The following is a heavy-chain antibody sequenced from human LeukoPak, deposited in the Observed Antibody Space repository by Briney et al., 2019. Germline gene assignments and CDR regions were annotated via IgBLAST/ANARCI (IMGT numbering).Heavy chain of an antibody. D-gene: IGHD3-22*01. J-gene: IGHJ6*03. CDR2: IWYGGSNK. CDR1: GFTLNSYG. V-gene: IGHV3-33*06. Sequence: GRSLRLSCAACGFTLNSYGMQGVRQARGKGGEGVAVIWYGGSNKYYADSVRGRFTISRDNAKNTLDLQMNSRRAEDTAVYYCAKAGDTTGYYPAYYYMDVWGKGTPVTVSS. CDR3: AKAGDTTGYYPAYYYMDV.